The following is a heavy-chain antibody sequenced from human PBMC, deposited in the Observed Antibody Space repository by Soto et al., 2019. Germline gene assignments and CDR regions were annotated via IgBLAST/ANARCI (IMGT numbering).Heavy chain of an antibody. CDR3: AKNRGYPYSHPFEN. Sequence: QVQLVESGGGVVQPGISLTLSCAASGFTFSSYTMHWVRQAPGKGLEWVALILYDGSNKYYADSVKGRFTVSRDNSKNPLYLQVNSLRAEATAVYDCAKNRGYPYSHPFENWGQGTLFTVSS. J-gene: IGHJ4*02. D-gene: IGHD1-26*01. CDR1: GFTFSSYT. CDR2: ILYDGSNK. V-gene: IGHV3-30*18.